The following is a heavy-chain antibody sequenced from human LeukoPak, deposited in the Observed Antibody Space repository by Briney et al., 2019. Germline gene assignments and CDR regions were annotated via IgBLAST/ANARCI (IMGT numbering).Heavy chain of an antibody. Sequence: SETLSLTCAVYGGSFSGYYWSWIRQPPGKGLEWIGEINHSGSTNYNPSLKSRVTISVDTSKNQFSLKLSSVTAADTAVYYCARVKPYCSSTSCSRREVFFDYWGQGTLVTVSS. CDR2: INHSGST. CDR3: ARVKPYCSSTSCSRREVFFDY. V-gene: IGHV4-34*01. CDR1: GGSFSGYY. J-gene: IGHJ4*02. D-gene: IGHD2-2*01.